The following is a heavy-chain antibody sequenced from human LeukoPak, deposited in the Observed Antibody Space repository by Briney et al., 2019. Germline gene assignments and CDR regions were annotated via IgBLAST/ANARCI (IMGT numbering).Heavy chain of an antibody. V-gene: IGHV3-66*01. Sequence: GGSLRLSCAASGITVSANYWNWVRQAPGKGLEWVSVISRGGSTSYADSVKGRFTISRDNSKNTLYLQMNSLRAEDTAVYYCARGWSSSSYFGYWGQGTLVTVSS. CDR2: ISRGGST. J-gene: IGHJ4*02. D-gene: IGHD6-6*01. CDR1: GITVSANY. CDR3: ARGWSSSSYFGY.